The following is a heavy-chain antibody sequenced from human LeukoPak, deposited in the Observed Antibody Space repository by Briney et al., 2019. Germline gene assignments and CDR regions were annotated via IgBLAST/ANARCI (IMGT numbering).Heavy chain of an antibody. V-gene: IGHV2-5*01. CDR2: IYWNDDK. Sequence: SGPTLVKPTQTLTLTCTFSGFSLSISGVGVGWIRQPPGKALGWLALIYWNDDKRYSPSLKSRLTITKDTSKNQVVLTMTNMDPVDTATYYCAHRRPPSGLYYDFWSATYGDYFDYWGQGTLVTVSS. CDR1: GFSLSISGVG. J-gene: IGHJ4*02. CDR3: AHRRPPSGLYYDFWSATYGDYFDY. D-gene: IGHD3-3*01.